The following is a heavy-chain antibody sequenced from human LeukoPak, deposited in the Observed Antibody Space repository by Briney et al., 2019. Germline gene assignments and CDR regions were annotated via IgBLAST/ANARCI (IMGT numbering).Heavy chain of an antibody. J-gene: IGHJ5*02. Sequence: GGSLRLSCAASGFTFSNYGMNWVRQAPGKGLEWLSGISPRGGGTYYADSVKGRFTISRDDSKNTLSLQMNSLRAEDTAVYYCAGSMAWGQGTLVTVSS. V-gene: IGHV3-23*01. CDR1: GFTFSNYG. D-gene: IGHD2/OR15-2a*01. CDR3: AGSMA. CDR2: ISPRGGGT.